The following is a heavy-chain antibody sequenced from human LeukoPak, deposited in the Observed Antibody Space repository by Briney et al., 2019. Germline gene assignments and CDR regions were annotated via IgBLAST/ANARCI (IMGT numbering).Heavy chain of an antibody. V-gene: IGHV3-23*01. CDR3: AKIRILYGSGSYQFDY. D-gene: IGHD3-10*01. CDR1: GFTFSSYG. Sequence: PGGSLRLSCAASGFTFSSYGMSWVRQAPGKGLGWVSAISGSGGSTYYADSVKGRFTISRDNSKNTLYLQMNSLRAEDTAVYYCAKIRILYGSGSYQFDYWGQGTLVTVSS. J-gene: IGHJ4*02. CDR2: ISGSGGST.